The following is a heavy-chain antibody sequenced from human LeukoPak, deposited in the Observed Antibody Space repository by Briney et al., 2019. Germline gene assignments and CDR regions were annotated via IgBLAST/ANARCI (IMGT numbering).Heavy chain of an antibody. D-gene: IGHD2-15*01. CDR2: IYYSGNT. V-gene: IGHV4-39*01. Sequence: SETLSLTCTVSGGSIRSSSHYWGWIRQTPGKGLERIGSIYYSGNTYYNPSLKSRVTMSVDTSKNHFSLKLSSVTAADTALYYCARHVAYCSGGTCYSTWYFDLWGRGTLVTVSS. CDR1: GGSIRSSSHY. CDR3: ARHVAYCSGGTCYSTWYFDL. J-gene: IGHJ2*01.